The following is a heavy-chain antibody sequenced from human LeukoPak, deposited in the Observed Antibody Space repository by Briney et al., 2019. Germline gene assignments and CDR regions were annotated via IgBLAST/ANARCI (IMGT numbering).Heavy chain of an antibody. CDR2: IYYSGST. CDR3: ASWDGFLQVFGY. CDR1: GGSISSSSYY. J-gene: IGHJ4*02. D-gene: IGHD2/OR15-2a*01. V-gene: IGHV4-39*01. Sequence: SETLSLTCTVSGGSISSSSYYWGWIRQPPGKGLEWIGSIYYSGSTDYNPSLKSRVTISVDTSKNQFSLKLSSVTAADTAVYYCASWDGFLQVFGYWGQGTLVTVSS.